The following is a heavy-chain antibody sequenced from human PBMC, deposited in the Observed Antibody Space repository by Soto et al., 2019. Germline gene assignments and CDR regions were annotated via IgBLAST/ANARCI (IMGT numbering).Heavy chain of an antibody. D-gene: IGHD6-13*01. CDR3: AIQTSGIAAAGAGYYYYYGMDV. Sequence: GESLKISCKGSGYSFTSYWIGWVRQMPGKGLEWMGIIYPGDFDTRYSPSFQGQVTISADKSISTAYLQWSSLKASDTAMYYCAIQTSGIAAAGAGYYYYYGMDVWGQGTTVTVSS. CDR1: GYSFTSYW. CDR2: IYPGDFDT. J-gene: IGHJ6*02. V-gene: IGHV5-51*01.